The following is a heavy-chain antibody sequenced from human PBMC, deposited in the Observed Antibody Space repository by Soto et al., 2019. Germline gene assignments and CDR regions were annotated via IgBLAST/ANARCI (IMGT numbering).Heavy chain of an antibody. CDR2: IYSGGST. Sequence: PGGSLRLSCAASGFTVSSNYMSWVRQAPGKGLEWVSVIYSGGSTYYADSVKGRFTISRDNSKNTLYLQMNSLRAEDTAVYYCASVPSRASHYFDYWGQGTLVTVSS. J-gene: IGHJ4*02. D-gene: IGHD3-10*02. CDR3: ASVPSRASHYFDY. V-gene: IGHV3-53*01. CDR1: GFTVSSNY.